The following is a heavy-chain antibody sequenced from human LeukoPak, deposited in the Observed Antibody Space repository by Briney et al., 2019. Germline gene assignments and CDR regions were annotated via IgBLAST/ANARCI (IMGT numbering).Heavy chain of an antibody. CDR1: GYRFSTYW. D-gene: IGHD2-15*01. J-gene: IGHJ4*02. V-gene: IGHV5-51*01. Sequence: GEALQISFKGSGYRFSTYWIGWGRRMPGKGVGWRGGIYPGDSDIRYRPSFQGQVTISADKSIPTAYLQWSSLKASDTAMYYCARRGGPPYCSGGLCYYDHWGQGTLVTVSS. CDR3: ARRGGPPYCSGGLCYYDH. CDR2: IYPGDSDI.